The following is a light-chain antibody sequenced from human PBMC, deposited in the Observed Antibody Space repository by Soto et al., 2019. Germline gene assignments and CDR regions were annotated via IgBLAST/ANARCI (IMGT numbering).Light chain of an antibody. Sequence: DLQMTQSPSSLSASVGDRVTITCRASQSISSYLNWYQQKPGKATKLLIYAASSLQSGVPSRFSGCGSETNFIPTISSLQPEDFATYYCQQSYSTPWTFGQGPKVEIK. V-gene: IGKV1-39*01. CDR3: QQSYSTPWT. CDR1: QSISSY. CDR2: AAS. J-gene: IGKJ1*01.